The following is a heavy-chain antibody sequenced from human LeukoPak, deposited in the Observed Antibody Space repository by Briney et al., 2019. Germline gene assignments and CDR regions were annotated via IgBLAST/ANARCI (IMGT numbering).Heavy chain of an antibody. J-gene: IGHJ4*02. Sequence: VTLCCTVSGYTFTDYYMYWVQQPPGAGLQWMGLIDPEDGEILYAEKFQGRVTISADTSTDTAYLVLTRLRFEDTAIYYCAVDLSRLRDSGGGWGEGTVVSVSS. CDR3: AVDLSRLRDSGGG. CDR2: IDPEDGEI. V-gene: IGHV1-69-2*01. D-gene: IGHD2-15*01. CDR1: GYTFTDYY.